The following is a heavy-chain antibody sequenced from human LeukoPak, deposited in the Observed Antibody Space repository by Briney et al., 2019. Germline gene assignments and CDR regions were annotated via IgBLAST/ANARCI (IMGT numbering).Heavy chain of an antibody. CDR3: AREREQWHAFDI. D-gene: IGHD6-19*01. CDR1: GFTFSSYS. Sequence: PGGSLRLSCAASGFTFSSYSMNWVRQAPGKGLEWVSSISSSSSYIYYADSVKGRFTISRDNAKNSLYLQMNSLRAEDTAVYFCAREREQWHAFDIWGQGTMVTASS. V-gene: IGHV3-21*01. J-gene: IGHJ3*02. CDR2: ISSSSSYI.